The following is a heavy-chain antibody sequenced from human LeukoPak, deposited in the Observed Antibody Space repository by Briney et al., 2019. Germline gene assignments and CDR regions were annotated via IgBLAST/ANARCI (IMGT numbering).Heavy chain of an antibody. CDR1: GFTFDDYA. CDR3: AKVACSSTSCYRLGDAFDI. D-gene: IGHD2-2*02. J-gene: IGHJ3*02. V-gene: IGHV3-9*01. Sequence: GGSLRLSCAASGFTFDDYAMHWVRHAPGKGLEWVSGISWNSGSIGYADSVKGRFTISRDNAKNSLYLQMNSLRAEDTALYYCAKVACSSTSCYRLGDAFDIWGQGTVVTVSS. CDR2: ISWNSGSI.